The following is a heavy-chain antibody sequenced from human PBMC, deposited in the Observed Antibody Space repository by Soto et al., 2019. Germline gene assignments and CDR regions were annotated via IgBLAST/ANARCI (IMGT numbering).Heavy chain of an antibody. Sequence: QITLKESGPTLVKPTQTLTLTCTFSGFSLSTSGVGVGWIRQPPGKALEWLALIYWDGDKRYSPSLKSRLTSXQDTSKNQVVLTITNMDPVDTATYYCAHSLYDYVWGTNWFDPWGQGTLVTVSS. CDR1: GFSLSTSGVG. V-gene: IGHV2-5*02. J-gene: IGHJ5*02. CDR2: IYWDGDK. CDR3: AHSLYDYVWGTNWFDP. D-gene: IGHD3-16*01.